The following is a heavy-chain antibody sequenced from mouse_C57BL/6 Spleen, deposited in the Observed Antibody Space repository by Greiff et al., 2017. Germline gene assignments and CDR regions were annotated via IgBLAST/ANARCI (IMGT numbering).Heavy chain of an antibody. V-gene: IGHV5-16*01. D-gene: IGHD4-1*01. CDR3: AREGSLGRRGYFDV. CDR1: GFTFSDYY. Sequence: EVQVVESEGGLVQPGSSMKLSCTASGFTFSDYYMAWVRQVPEKGLEWVANINYDGSSTYYLDSLKSRFIISRDNAKNILYLQMSSLKSEDTATYYCAREGSLGRRGYFDVWGTGTTVTVSS. CDR2: INYDGSST. J-gene: IGHJ1*03.